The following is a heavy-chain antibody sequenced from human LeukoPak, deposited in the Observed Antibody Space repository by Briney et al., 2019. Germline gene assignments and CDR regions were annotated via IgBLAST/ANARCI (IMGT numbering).Heavy chain of an antibody. V-gene: IGHV3-7*01. J-gene: IGHJ4*01. CDR3: ARDNVGALDY. Sequence: PGRSLRLSCVASGFTFSTYWMAWVRQAPGKGLEWVANMKQDGSARHYADSVKGRFSISRDNSKNSVYLQMDSLGAEDTALYYCARDNVGALDYWGHGTLVTVSS. CDR1: GFTFSTYW. CDR2: MKQDGSAR. D-gene: IGHD1-26*01.